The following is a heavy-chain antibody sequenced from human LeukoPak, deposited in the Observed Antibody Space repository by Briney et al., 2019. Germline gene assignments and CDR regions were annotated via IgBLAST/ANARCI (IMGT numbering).Heavy chain of an antibody. D-gene: IGHD1-26*01. CDR1: GGSITNYF. CDR2: IYTSGST. J-gene: IGHJ3*02. CDR3: ARDLIVGATNAFDI. V-gene: IGHV4-4*07. Sequence: SETLSLTCSVSGGSITNYFWSWIRQPAGKGLEWIGRIYTSGSTNYNPSLKSRVTMSVDTSKNQFSLKLSSVTAADTAVYYCARDLIVGATNAFDIWGQGTMVTVSS.